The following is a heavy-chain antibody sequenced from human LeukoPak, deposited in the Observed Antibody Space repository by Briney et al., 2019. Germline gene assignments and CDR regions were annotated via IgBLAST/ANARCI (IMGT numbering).Heavy chain of an antibody. D-gene: IGHD6-13*01. CDR2: MYSGGNT. J-gene: IGHJ4*02. CDR1: GFTVSSNY. V-gene: IGHV3-53*01. CDR3: ANRGSSQPTYYFDY. Sequence: GGSLRLSCAASGFTVSSNYMSWVRQAPGKGLEWVSVMYSGGNTYYADSVKGRFTISRDNSKNTLYLQMNSLRAEDTALYYCANRGSSQPTYYFDYWGQGTLVTVSS.